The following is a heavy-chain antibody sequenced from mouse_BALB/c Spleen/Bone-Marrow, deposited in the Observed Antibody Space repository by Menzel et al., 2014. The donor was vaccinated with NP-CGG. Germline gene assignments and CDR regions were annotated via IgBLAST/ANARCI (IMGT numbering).Heavy chain of an antibody. D-gene: IGHD1-1*02. J-gene: IGHJ2*01. CDR2: VNPNNGGT. V-gene: IGHV1-26*01. CDR1: GYSFTGYY. Sequence: EVQLQQSGPDPVKPGASVKISCKASGYSFTGYYMHWVKQSHGKSLEWIGRVNPNNGGTSYNQKFKGKAILTVDKSSSTAYMELRSLTSEDSAVYFCARRDYGDYWGQGTTLTVSS. CDR3: ARRDYGDY.